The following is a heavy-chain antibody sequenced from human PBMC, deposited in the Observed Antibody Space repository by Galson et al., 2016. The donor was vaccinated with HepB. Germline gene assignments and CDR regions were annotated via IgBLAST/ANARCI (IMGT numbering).Heavy chain of an antibody. CDR1: GFTFSSYA. V-gene: IGHV3-23*01. J-gene: IGHJ5*02. CDR3: SRDRGFYSSTWA. CDR2: ISGDGAP. D-gene: IGHD2-2*01. Sequence: SLRLSCAASGFTFSSYAMSWVRQAPGKGLEWVSSISGDGAPYYVDSMKGRFTITRDHSKDKPYLQMINLTAEDTAVYYCSRDRGFYSSTWAWGQGTLVTVSS.